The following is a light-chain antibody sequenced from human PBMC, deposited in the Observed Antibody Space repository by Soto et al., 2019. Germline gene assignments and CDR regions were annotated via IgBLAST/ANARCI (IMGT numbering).Light chain of an antibody. V-gene: IGKV3-20*01. Sequence: EIVLTQSPGTLSLSPGERAILSCRASQSVSSSHLAWYQQKPGQAPRLLIYGTSSRATGVPDRFSGSGSGPDFTLTISRLEPENFAVYYCQQYGSSPWTFGQGTKVEIQ. CDR1: QSVSSSH. J-gene: IGKJ1*01. CDR2: GTS. CDR3: QQYGSSPWT.